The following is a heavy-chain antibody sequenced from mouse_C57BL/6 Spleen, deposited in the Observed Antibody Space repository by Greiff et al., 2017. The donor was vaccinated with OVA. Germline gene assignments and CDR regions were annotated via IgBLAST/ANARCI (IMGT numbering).Heavy chain of an antibody. CDR3: ARKAAQATSFAY. CDR1: GYTFTDYY. J-gene: IGHJ3*01. D-gene: IGHD3-2*02. Sequence: VQLKQSGPELVKPGASVKISCKASGYTFTDYYMNWVKQSHGKSLEWIGDINPNNGGTSYNQKFKGKATLTVDKSSSTAYMELRSLTSEDSAVYYCARKAAQATSFAYWGQGTLVTVSA. CDR2: INPNNGGT. V-gene: IGHV1-26*01.